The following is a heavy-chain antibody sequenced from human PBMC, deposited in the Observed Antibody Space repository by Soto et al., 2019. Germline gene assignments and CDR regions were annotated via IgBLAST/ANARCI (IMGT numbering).Heavy chain of an antibody. CDR2: IYYSGST. D-gene: IGHD1-7*01. CDR3: ARDRVNWNYRRYGTDV. J-gene: IGHJ6*02. V-gene: IGHV4-59*01. CDR1: GGSIISYY. Sequence: SETLSLTCTVSGGSIISYYWSWIRQPPGKGLEWIGYIYYSGSTNYNPSLKSRVTISVDTSKNQFSLKLSSVTAADTAVYYCARDRVNWNYRRYGTDVWGQGTTVTVSS.